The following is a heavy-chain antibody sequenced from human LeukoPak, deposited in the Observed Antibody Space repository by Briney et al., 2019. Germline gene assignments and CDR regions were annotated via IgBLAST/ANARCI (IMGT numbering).Heavy chain of an antibody. CDR2: IYYSGST. Sequence: SQTLSLTCTVSGGSISSGDYYWSWIRQPPGKGLEWIGYIYYSGSTYYNPSLKSRVTISVDTSKNQFSLKLSSVTAADTAVYYCARVSYDSKTYYYYMDVWGKGTTVTVSS. D-gene: IGHD3-22*01. V-gene: IGHV4-30-4*08. CDR1: GGSISSGDYY. CDR3: ARVSYDSKTYYYYMDV. J-gene: IGHJ6*03.